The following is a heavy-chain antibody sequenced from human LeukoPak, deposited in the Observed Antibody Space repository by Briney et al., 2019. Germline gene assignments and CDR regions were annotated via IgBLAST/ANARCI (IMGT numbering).Heavy chain of an antibody. CDR2: ISGTSNYI. D-gene: IGHD6-19*01. CDR1: GFTFNIYS. CDR3: AKDMNSWRDGSGLGDYFDY. Sequence: GGSLRPSCAASGFTFNIYSMNWVRQAPGKGLEWVSSISGTSNYIYYAHSVKGRFTISRDNSKNTLYLQMDSLRAEDTAVYYCAKDMNSWRDGSGLGDYFDYWGQGTLVTVSS. J-gene: IGHJ4*02. V-gene: IGHV3-21*01.